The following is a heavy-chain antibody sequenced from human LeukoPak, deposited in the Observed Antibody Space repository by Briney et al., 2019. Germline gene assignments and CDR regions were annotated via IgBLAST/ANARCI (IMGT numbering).Heavy chain of an antibody. CDR2: INTNTGNP. J-gene: IGHJ4*02. Sequence: ASVKVSCKASGYTFTNYAMNRVRQAPGQGLEWMGWINTNTGNPMYAQGFTGRFVFSLDTSVSTAYLQISSLKAGDTAVYYCARVVRGSSGYRYYFDYWGLGTLVTVSS. V-gene: IGHV7-4-1*02. D-gene: IGHD3-22*01. CDR3: ARVVRGSSGYRYYFDY. CDR1: GYTFTNYA.